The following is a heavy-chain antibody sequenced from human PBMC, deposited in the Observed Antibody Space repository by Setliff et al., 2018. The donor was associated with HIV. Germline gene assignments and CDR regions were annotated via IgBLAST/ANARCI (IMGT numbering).Heavy chain of an antibody. Sequence: ASETLSLTCTVSGDSITNYYWSWIRQPPGKGLEWIGYIYYSGGTNYNFSLKSRVTISVDTSKNQLSLKLSSVTAPDTAVYYCARHWLPTWGFDYWDQGTPVTVSS. CDR2: IYYSGGT. J-gene: IGHJ4*02. D-gene: IGHD6-19*01. V-gene: IGHV4-59*08. CDR3: ARHWLPTWGFDY. CDR1: GDSITNYY.